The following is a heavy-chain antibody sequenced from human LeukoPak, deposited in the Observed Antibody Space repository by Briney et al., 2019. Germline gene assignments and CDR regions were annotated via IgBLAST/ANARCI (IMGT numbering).Heavy chain of an antibody. CDR3: ARGWLSETTVLTPYNY. J-gene: IGHJ4*02. Sequence: SVEVSCKASGGTFNNYAINWVRQAPGQGLEWMGGIIPIFAKANYAQKFQGRVTITADESTRTAYMELSSLRSEDTAVYYCARGWLSETTVLTPYNYWGRGTLVSVSS. D-gene: IGHD4-23*01. V-gene: IGHV1-69*13. CDR1: GGTFNNYA. CDR2: IIPIFAKA.